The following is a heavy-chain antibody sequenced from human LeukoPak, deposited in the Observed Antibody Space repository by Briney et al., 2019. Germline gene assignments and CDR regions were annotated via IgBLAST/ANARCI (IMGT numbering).Heavy chain of an antibody. V-gene: IGHV4-34*01. CDR2: INHSGST. CDR3: ARAVYNWNVSPDEDTFDY. Sequence: SETLSLTCAVYGGSFSGYYWSWIRQPPGKGLEWIGEINHSGSTNYNPSLKSRVTISVDTSKNQFSLKLSSVTAADTAVYYCARAVYNWNVSPDEDTFDYWGQGTLVTVSS. CDR1: GGSFSGYY. J-gene: IGHJ4*02. D-gene: IGHD1-1*01.